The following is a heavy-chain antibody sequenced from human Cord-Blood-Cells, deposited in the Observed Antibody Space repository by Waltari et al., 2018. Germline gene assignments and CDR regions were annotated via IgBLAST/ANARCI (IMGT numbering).Heavy chain of an antibody. CDR1: GGNFSSYA. Sequence: QVQLVQSGAEVKKPGSSVKVSCKASGGNFSSYAISWVRQAPGQGLEWMGGIIPSFGTANYAQRCQGRVTITADESTSTAYMELSSLRSEDTAVYYCARIPAAAGYYYYYDMDVWGKGTTVTVSS. J-gene: IGHJ6*03. V-gene: IGHV1-69*01. CDR3: ARIPAAAGYYYYYDMDV. CDR2: IIPSFGTA. D-gene: IGHD6-13*01.